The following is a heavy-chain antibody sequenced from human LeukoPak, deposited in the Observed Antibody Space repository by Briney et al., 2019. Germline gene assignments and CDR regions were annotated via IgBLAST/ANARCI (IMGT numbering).Heavy chain of an antibody. CDR2: ISYDGSNK. V-gene: IGHV3-30-3*01. J-gene: IGHJ4*02. CDR1: GFTFSSYT. Sequence: GGSLRLSCAASGFTFSSYTMHWVRQAPGKGLEWVAVISYDGSNKYYADSVKGRFTISRDNSKNTLYLQMNSLRAEDTAVYYCARVRRWDCSSTSCYIESFDYWGQGTLVTVSS. CDR3: ARVRRWDCSSTSCYIESFDY. D-gene: IGHD2-2*02.